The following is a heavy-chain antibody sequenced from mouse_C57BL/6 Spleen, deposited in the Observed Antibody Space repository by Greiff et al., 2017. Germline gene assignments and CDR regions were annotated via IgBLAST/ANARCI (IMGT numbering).Heavy chain of an antibody. D-gene: IGHD3-2*02. V-gene: IGHV1-81*01. J-gene: IGHJ3*01. Sequence: VQLQQSGAELARPGASVKLSCKASGYTFTSYGISWVKQRTGQGLEWIGEIYPRSGNTYYNEKFKGKATLTADKSSSPAYMELRCLASEVSAVYFFARSLDSSVYAWFAYWGQGTLVTVSA. CDR3: ARSLDSSVYAWFAY. CDR1: GYTFTSYG. CDR2: IYPRSGNT.